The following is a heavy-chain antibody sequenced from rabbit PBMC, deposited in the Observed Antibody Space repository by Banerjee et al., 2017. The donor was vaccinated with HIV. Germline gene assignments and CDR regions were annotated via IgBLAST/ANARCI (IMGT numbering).Heavy chain of an antibody. CDR2: IGAGSSGTT. CDR1: RFTLSSSW. Sequence: QSLEVSGGGLVQPEGSLTLTCKASRFTLSSSWMLWVRQGPGKGLEWIACIGAGSSGTTYYASWAKGRFTISKTSSTTVTLQMTSLTAADTATYFCARDWADSNGYSYAYDLNLWGPGTLVTVS. D-gene: IGHD6-1*01. CDR3: ARDWADSNGYSYAYDLNL. J-gene: IGHJ4*01. V-gene: IGHV1S40*01.